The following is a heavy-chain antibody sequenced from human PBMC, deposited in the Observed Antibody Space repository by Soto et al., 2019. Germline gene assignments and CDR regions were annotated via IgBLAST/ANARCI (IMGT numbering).Heavy chain of an antibody. CDR1: GFTFSTYS. V-gene: IGHV3-48*01. D-gene: IGHD2-15*01. CDR2: ISTTGSTI. Sequence: EVQLVESGGGLVQPGGSLRLSCAASGFTFSTYSMNWVRQAPGKGLEWVSYISTTGSTIYYADSVKGRFPISRDNAKNSLYLQMTSLRAEDTAVYYCARYKGYCSGGSCYYYYYMDVWGKGTTVTVSS. J-gene: IGHJ6*03. CDR3: ARYKGYCSGGSCYYYYYMDV.